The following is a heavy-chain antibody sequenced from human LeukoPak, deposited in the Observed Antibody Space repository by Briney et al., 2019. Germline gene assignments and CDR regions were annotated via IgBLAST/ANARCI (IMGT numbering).Heavy chain of an antibody. CDR1: GDSIIGSY. D-gene: IGHD3-22*01. Sequence: SESLSLTCTVSGDSIIGSYWSWIRQAPGKGLEWIVYIYYSVDTNYNPSLQSRVTISVDISKKQFSLRLTSVTAADTAVYYCARRRYYDSSGYNPTYYFDHWGQGILVSVSS. V-gene: IGHV4-59*01. CDR2: IYYSVDT. J-gene: IGHJ4*02. CDR3: ARRRYYDSSGYNPTYYFDH.